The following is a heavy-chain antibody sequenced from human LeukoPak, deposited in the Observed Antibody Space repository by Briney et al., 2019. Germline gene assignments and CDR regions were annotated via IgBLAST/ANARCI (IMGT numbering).Heavy chain of an antibody. CDR3: ARTVEGHFDF. Sequence: GGSLRLSCVASALTFKTYTLNWVRQTPGKGLEWVSYISTAGNLINYADSVRGRFTISRDNAKNSLYLYMSSLTPEDTAVYYCARTVEGHFDFRGQGTLVTVSS. V-gene: IGHV3-21*01. CDR1: ALTFKTYT. J-gene: IGHJ4*02. CDR2: ISTAGNLI. D-gene: IGHD5-24*01.